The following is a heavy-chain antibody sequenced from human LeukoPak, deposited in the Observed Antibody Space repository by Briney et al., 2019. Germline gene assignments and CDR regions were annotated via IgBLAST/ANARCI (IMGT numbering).Heavy chain of an antibody. CDR1: GFTFSSYS. J-gene: IGHJ3*02. V-gene: IGHV3-21*01. CDR2: ISSSSSYI. Sequence: GGSLRLSCAASGFTFSSYSMNWVRQAPGKGLEWVSSISSSSSYIYYADSVKGRFTISRDNAKNSLYLQMNSLRAEDTAVYYCARGGTFRAFDIWGQGTMVTVSS. CDR3: ARGGTFRAFDI. D-gene: IGHD1-14*01.